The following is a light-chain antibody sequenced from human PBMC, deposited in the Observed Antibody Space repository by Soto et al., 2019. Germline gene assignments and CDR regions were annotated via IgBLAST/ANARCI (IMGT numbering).Light chain of an antibody. CDR2: GDS. V-gene: IGLV1-40*01. J-gene: IGLJ1*01. CDR3: QSSDSRLSGSDV. CDR1: SSNIGAGYH. Sequence: QSVLTQPPSVSGAPGQGVTSSCTGTSSNIGAGYHVHWYQQLPGAAPKLLIFGDSNRPSGVPDRFSGSKSGTSASLAITGLQADDEADYYCQSSDSRLSGSDVFGTGTKVTVL.